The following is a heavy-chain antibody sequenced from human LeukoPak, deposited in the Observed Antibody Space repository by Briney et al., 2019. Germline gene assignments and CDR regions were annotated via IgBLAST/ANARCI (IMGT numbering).Heavy chain of an antibody. Sequence: GGSLRLSCAASGFTFSNAWMSWVRQAPGKGLEWVGRIKSKTDGGTTDYAAPVKGRFTISRDDSKNTLYLQMNSLRAEDTAVYYCARGFYGSGSYYFLEGFDYWGQGTLVTVSS. J-gene: IGHJ4*02. CDR2: IKSKTDGGTT. V-gene: IGHV3-15*01. CDR1: GFTFSNAW. CDR3: ARGFYGSGSYYFLEGFDY. D-gene: IGHD3-10*01.